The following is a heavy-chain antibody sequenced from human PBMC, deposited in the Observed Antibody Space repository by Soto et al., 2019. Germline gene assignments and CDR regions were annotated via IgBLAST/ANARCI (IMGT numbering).Heavy chain of an antibody. CDR2: ISGSGGST. CDR1: GFTFSSYA. Sequence: GSLRLSCAASGFTFSSYAMSWVRQAPGKGLEWVSAISGSGGSTYYADSVKGRFTISRDNSKNTLYLQMNSLRAEDTAVYYCAKDPPPQACSSTGCYIDYGMDVWGQGTTVTVSS. CDR3: AKDPPPQACSSTGCYIDYGMDV. D-gene: IGHD2-2*02. V-gene: IGHV3-23*01. J-gene: IGHJ6*02.